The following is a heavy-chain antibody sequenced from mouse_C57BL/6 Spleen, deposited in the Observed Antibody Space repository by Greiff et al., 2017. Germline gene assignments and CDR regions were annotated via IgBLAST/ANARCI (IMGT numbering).Heavy chain of an antibody. D-gene: IGHD2-4*01. V-gene: IGHV1-15*01. CDR1: GYTFTDYE. J-gene: IGHJ2*01. CDR3: TERGLADYEEYYFDY. Sequence: QVQLQQSGAELVRPGASVTLSCKASGYTFTDYEMHWVKQTPVHGLAWIGAIDPETGGTAYNQKFKGKAILTADKSSSTAYMELRSRTSEDSAVYYCTERGLADYEEYYFDYWGQGTTLTVSS. CDR2: IDPETGGT.